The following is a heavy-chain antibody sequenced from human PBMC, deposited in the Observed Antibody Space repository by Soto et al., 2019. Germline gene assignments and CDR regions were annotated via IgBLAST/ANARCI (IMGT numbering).Heavy chain of an antibody. V-gene: IGHV3-23*01. CDR3: AIDIVVVPAAMGGDYYYYYGMDV. J-gene: IGHJ6*02. CDR1: GFTFSSYA. CDR2: ISGSGGST. Sequence: GSLRLSCAASGFTFSSYAMSWVRQAPGKGLEWVSAISGSGGSTYYADSVKGRFTISRDNSKNTLYLQMNSLRAEDTAVYYCAIDIVVVPAAMGGDYYYYYGMDVWGQGTTVTVSS. D-gene: IGHD2-2*01.